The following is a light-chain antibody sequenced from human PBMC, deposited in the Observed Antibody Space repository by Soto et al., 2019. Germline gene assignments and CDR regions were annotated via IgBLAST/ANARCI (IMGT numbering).Light chain of an antibody. CDR3: QQYHSYPWT. V-gene: IGKV1-5*03. CDR2: KAS. Sequence: DIQMTQSPSTLSASVGDRVTITCRASQSISRWLAWDQQKPGKAPKFVIYKASSLKSGVPSRFSGSGSGTEFTLTISSLQPDDFATYYCQQYHSYPWTFGQGTKVDIK. CDR1: QSISRW. J-gene: IGKJ1*01.